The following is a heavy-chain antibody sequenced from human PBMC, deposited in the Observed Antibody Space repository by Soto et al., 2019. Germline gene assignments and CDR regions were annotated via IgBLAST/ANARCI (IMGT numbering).Heavy chain of an antibody. CDR2: ISSSGSTI. CDR3: ARDAQEYSNLNWFDP. J-gene: IGHJ5*02. D-gene: IGHD6-6*01. V-gene: IGHV3-11*01. CDR1: GFTFSDYY. Sequence: PGGSLRLSCAASGFTFSDYYMSWIRQAPGKGLEWVSYISSSGSTIYYADSVKGRFTISRDNAKNSLYLQMNSLRAEDTAVYYCARDAQEYSNLNWFDPWGQGTLVSVSS.